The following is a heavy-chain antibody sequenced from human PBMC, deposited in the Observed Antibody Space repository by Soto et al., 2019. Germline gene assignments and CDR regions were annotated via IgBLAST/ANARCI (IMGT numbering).Heavy chain of an antibody. V-gene: IGHV3-74*01. CDR3: ARVARGAWGVFDP. J-gene: IGHJ5*02. CDR2: IDYDGGTT. D-gene: IGHD3-16*01. CDR1: GFTFSSYW. Sequence: EVQLVESGGGLVQPGGSLRLSCAASGFTFSSYWMHWVRQAPGKGLEWVSRIDYDGGTTSYADSVKGRFTISRDNAKNTLYLQMSRLTAEDTAVYYCARVARGAWGVFDPWGQGTLVTVSP.